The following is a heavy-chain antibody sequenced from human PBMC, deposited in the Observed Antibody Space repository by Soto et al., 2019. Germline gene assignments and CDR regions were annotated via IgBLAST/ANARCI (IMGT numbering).Heavy chain of an antibody. Sequence: QVQLVESGGGVVQPERSQRLSCAASKFTFRTYVMHWVRQAPGKGLEWVALISFDGSNKYYADSVKGRFTISRDNSKNTMYLQMNSLRPEDTAVYYCAREMIPMIIGRMSAMDVWGQGTTVTVSS. J-gene: IGHJ6*02. V-gene: IGHV3-30*04. CDR1: KFTFRTYV. D-gene: IGHD3-22*01. CDR3: AREMIPMIIGRMSAMDV. CDR2: ISFDGSNK.